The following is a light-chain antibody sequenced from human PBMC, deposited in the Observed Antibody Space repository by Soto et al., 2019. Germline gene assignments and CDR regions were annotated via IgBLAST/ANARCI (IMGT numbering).Light chain of an antibody. V-gene: IGLV2-23*02. CDR1: SSDVGSYNL. Sequence: QSALTQPASVAGSPGQSITISCTGTSSDVGSYNLVSWYQQHPGKAPKLMIYEVSKRPSGVSNRLSGSKSGNTASLTISGLQAEDEADYYCCSYAGSSTWVVGGGTKLTAL. CDR3: CSYAGSSTWV. J-gene: IGLJ3*02. CDR2: EVS.